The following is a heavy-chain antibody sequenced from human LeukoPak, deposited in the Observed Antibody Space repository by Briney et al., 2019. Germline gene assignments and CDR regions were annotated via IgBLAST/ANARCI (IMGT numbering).Heavy chain of an antibody. CDR1: GFTFSSYA. D-gene: IGHD3-10*01. Sequence: GGSLRLSCAASGFTFSSYAMSWVRQAPGKGLEWVSVISGSGGSAYYADSVKGRFTISRDNSKNTLYLQMNSLRAEDTAVYYCAKGELEGSGSYYSYYYYYYMDVWGKGTTVTVSS. V-gene: IGHV3-23*01. CDR2: ISGSGGSA. CDR3: AKGELEGSGSYYSYYYYYYMDV. J-gene: IGHJ6*03.